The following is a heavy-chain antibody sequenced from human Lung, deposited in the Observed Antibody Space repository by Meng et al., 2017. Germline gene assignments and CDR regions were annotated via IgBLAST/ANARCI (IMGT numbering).Heavy chain of an antibody. CDR3: GRQETYDTGWLIGDS. CDR2: INPNSGGT. D-gene: IGHD6-19*01. J-gene: IGHJ5*01. Sequence: QVQLVQSVADVKKPGASVKVSCKASGYTFTAYYIHWVRQAPGQGLEWMGRINPNSGGTNFAQRFQGRVTMTRDTSISTAYMDLSRLTSDDTAVYYCGRQETYDTGWLIGDSWGQGTLVTVSS. V-gene: IGHV1-2*06. CDR1: GYTFTAYY.